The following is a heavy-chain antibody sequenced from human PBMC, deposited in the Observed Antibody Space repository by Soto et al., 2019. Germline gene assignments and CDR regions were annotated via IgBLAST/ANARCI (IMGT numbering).Heavy chain of an antibody. CDR2: IIPILGIA. Sequence: SVKVSCKASGGTFSSYTISWVRQAPGQGLEWMGRIIPILGIANYAQKFQGRVTITADKSTSTAYMELSSLRSEDTAVYYCAREGEQPEYYYYMDVWGKGTTVTVSS. CDR1: GGTFSSYT. J-gene: IGHJ6*03. CDR3: AREGEQPEYYYYMDV. D-gene: IGHD1-1*01. V-gene: IGHV1-69*04.